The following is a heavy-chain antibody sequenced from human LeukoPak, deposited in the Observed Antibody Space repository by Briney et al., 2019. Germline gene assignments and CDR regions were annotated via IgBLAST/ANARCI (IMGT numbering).Heavy chain of an antibody. J-gene: IGHJ4*02. V-gene: IGHV3-30-3*01. CDR3: GRVGFGELYFDY. D-gene: IGHD3-10*01. CDR2: ISYDGSNK. CDR1: GFSFGSYA. Sequence: GGSLRLSCVASGFSFGSYAMHWVRQAPGKGLEWVAVISYDGSNKYYAESVKSQFSISRDNSKNTMYLQMNSLRAEDTAVYYCGRVGFGELYFDYWGQGTLVTVSS.